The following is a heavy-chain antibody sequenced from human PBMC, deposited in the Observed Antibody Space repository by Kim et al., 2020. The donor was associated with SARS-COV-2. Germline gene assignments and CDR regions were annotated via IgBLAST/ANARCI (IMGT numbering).Heavy chain of an antibody. CDR3: ARHFNYDTIGDPRPYYYFYYMDV. J-gene: IGHJ6*03. CDR2: VSHSGTT. V-gene: IGHV4-39*01. Sequence: SETLSLTCAVSGVSISTTYYCWGWIRQPPGKGLEWIGTVSHSGTTFYNPSLQSRVTISVDTSKNQFSLNLTSVTASDAAVYFCARHFNYDTIGDPRPYYYFYYMDVWDKGTPVTVSS. CDR1: GVSISTTYYC. D-gene: IGHD3-22*01.